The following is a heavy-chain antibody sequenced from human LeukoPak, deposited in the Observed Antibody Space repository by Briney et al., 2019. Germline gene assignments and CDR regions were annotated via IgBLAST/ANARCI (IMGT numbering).Heavy chain of an antibody. CDR3: ARSELRYFDWTPFDP. D-gene: IGHD3-9*01. J-gene: IGHJ5*02. Sequence: SETLSLTCTVSGGSISSGDYYWSWIRQPPGKGLEWIGYIYYSGSTYYNPSPKSRVTISVDTSKNQFSLKLSSVTAADTAVYYCARSELRYFDWTPFDPWGQGTLVTVSS. V-gene: IGHV4-30-4*01. CDR1: GGSISSGDYY. CDR2: IYYSGST.